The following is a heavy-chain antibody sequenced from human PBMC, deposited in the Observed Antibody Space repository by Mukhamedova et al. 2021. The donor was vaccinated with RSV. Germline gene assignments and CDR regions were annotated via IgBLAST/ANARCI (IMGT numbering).Heavy chain of an antibody. Sequence: VKGRFTISRDNAKNSLYLQMNSLRAEDTALYYCARGDFWSGYYRNYYYYYGMDVWGQGTTVTVSS. D-gene: IGHD3-3*01. J-gene: IGHJ6*02. CDR3: ARGDFWSGYYRNYYYYYGMDV. V-gene: IGHV3-20*03.